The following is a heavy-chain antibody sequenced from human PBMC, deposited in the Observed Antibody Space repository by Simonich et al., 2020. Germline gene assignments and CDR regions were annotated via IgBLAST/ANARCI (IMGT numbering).Heavy chain of an antibody. J-gene: IGHJ3*02. CDR1: GFTFSSYS. CDR2: ISSSSSNI. Sequence: EVQLVESGGGLVQPGGSLRLSCAASGFTFSSYSMNWVRQAPGKGLEWVSYISSSSSNISYPDSVKGRLPISRENAKNALYLQMNSLRAEDTAVYYCARDSSYYAFDIWGQGTMVTVSS. D-gene: IGHD5-12*01. V-gene: IGHV3-48*01. CDR3: ARDSSYYAFDI.